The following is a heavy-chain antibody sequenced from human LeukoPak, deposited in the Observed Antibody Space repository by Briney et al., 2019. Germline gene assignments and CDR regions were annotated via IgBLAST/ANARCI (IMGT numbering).Heavy chain of an antibody. J-gene: IGHJ4*02. Sequence: ASVKVSCKASGYTFTSYYMHWVRQAPGQGLEWMGIINPSGGSTSYAQKFQGRVTITADESTSTAYMELSSLRSEDTAVYYCARESGNPGELSYHYWGQGTLVTVSS. V-gene: IGHV1-46*01. CDR2: INPSGGST. CDR3: ARESGNPGELSYHY. D-gene: IGHD3-10*01. CDR1: GYTFTSYY.